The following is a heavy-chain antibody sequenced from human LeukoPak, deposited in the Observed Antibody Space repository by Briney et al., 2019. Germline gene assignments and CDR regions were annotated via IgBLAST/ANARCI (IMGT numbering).Heavy chain of an antibody. CDR2: TSYMSKWYN. Sequence: SQTLSLTCAISGDSVSRKNVAWNWIRQSPSSGLEWLGRTSYMSKWYNEYALSVKSRITINPDTAKNQVSLQLNSVTPEDAAVYYCAQGRHNYYAMDVWGQGTTVIVSS. CDR1: GDSVSRKNVA. CDR3: AQGRHNYYAMDV. V-gene: IGHV6-1*01. J-gene: IGHJ6*02.